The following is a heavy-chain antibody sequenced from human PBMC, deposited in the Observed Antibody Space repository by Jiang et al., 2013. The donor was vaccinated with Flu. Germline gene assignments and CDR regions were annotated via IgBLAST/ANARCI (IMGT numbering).Heavy chain of an antibody. CDR1: GFAFSSYA. CDR3: AKYERSGYDSSIYFDY. J-gene: IGHJ4*02. Sequence: VQLLESGGGLVQPGGSLRLSCAASGFAFSSYAMSWVRQAPGKGLEWVSSISGSGAGTYYADSVKGRFTISRDNSKNTLYLQMNSLRADDTAVYYCAKYERSGYDSSIYFDYWGQGTLVTVSS. D-gene: IGHD5-12*01. CDR2: ISGSGAGT. V-gene: IGHV3-23*01.